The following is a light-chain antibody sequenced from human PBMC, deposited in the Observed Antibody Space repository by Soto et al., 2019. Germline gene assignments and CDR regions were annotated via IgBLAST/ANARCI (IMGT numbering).Light chain of an antibody. CDR2: DAS. J-gene: IGKJ1*01. V-gene: IGKV1-5*01. Sequence: DIQMTQSPSTLSASVGDRVTITCRASQSISSWLAWYQQKPGKAPKLLIYDASSLESGVPSRFSGSGSGTEFTLTISSLQHADFGTYYCQQYNSYSRTFGQGTKVEIK. CDR3: QQYNSYSRT. CDR1: QSISSW.